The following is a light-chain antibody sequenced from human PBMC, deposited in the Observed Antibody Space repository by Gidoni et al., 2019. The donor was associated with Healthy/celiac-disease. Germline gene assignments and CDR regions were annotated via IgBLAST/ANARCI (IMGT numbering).Light chain of an antibody. V-gene: IGKV3-11*01. CDR1: QSVSSY. Sequence: ETVLPQSPATLSLSPGERATLSCRASQSVSSYLAWYQQKPGQAPRLLIYDASNRATGIQARFCGSGSCTDFSLTISSLEPEDFAVYYCQQRSNWRWTFGQGTKVEIK. J-gene: IGKJ1*01. CDR2: DAS. CDR3: QQRSNWRWT.